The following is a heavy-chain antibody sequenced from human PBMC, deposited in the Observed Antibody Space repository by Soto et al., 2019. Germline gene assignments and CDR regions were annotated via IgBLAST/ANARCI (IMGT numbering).Heavy chain of an antibody. D-gene: IGHD3-3*01. Sequence: QVLLVQSGAEVKKPWSSVKISCKASGGSFGNSAINWVRQTPGQGLEWLGGFIPVYRTLNYAQKFQGRVTLTAEECTGAAYMTLSSLASNDTAVYYCATGVIWIGYFAVDSWGQGTRVTVSS. CDR2: FIPVYRTL. J-gene: IGHJ4*02. CDR3: ATGVIWIGYFAVDS. V-gene: IGHV1-69*01. CDR1: GGSFGNSA.